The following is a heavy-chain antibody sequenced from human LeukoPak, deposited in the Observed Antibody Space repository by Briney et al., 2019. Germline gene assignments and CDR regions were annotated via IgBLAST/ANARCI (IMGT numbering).Heavy chain of an antibody. D-gene: IGHD6-19*01. CDR2: IYHSGST. CDR1: GGSISSSNW. CDR3: ARHGNSSGRSFDY. V-gene: IGHV4-4*02. J-gene: IGHJ4*02. Sequence: SETLSLTCAVSGGSISSSNWWSWVRQPPGKGLEWIGEIYHSGSTNYNPSLKSRVTISVDTSKNQFSLKLSSVTAADTAVYYCARHGNSSGRSFDYWGQGTLVTVSS.